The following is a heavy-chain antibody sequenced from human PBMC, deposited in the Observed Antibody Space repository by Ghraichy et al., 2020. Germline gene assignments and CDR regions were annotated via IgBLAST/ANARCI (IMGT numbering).Heavy chain of an antibody. CDR3: ATLWASNTVNDAFDI. D-gene: IGHD4-11*01. J-gene: IGHJ3*02. V-gene: IGHV3-23*01. CDR2: ISGSGGST. CDR1: GFTFSSYA. Sequence: GGSLRLSCAASGFTFSSYAMSWVRQAPGKGLEWVSAISGSGGSTYYADSVKGRFTISRDNSKNTLYLQMNSLRAEDTAVYYCATLWASNTVNDAFDIWGQGTMVTVSS.